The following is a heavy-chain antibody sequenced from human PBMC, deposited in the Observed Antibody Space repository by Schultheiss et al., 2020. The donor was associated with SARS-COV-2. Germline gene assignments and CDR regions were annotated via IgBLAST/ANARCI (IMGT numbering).Heavy chain of an antibody. J-gene: IGHJ5*02. CDR2: IYHSGST. V-gene: IGHV4-34*01. Sequence: SETLSLTCAVYGGSFSGYYWSWIRQPPGKGLEWIGSIYHSGSTYYNPSLKSRVTISVDTSKNQFSLKLSSVTAADTAVYYCARGGRAVVIAIRRVGLWFDPWGQGTLVTVSS. D-gene: IGHD2-21*01. CDR3: ARGGRAVVIAIRRVGLWFDP. CDR1: GGSFSGYY.